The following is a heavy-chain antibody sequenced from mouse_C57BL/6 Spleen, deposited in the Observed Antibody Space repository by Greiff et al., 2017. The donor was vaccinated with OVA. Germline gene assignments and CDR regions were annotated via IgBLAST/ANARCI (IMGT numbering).Heavy chain of an antibody. V-gene: IGHV1-80*01. CDR3: ARSAYGNCLGH. J-gene: IGHJ2*01. CDR1: GYAFSSYW. CDR2: IYPGDGDT. D-gene: IGHD2-1*01. Sequence: VQLQQSGAELVKPGASVKISCKASGYAFSSYWMNWVKQRPGKGLEWIGQIYPGDGDTNYNGKFKGKATLTADKSSSTAYMQLSSLTSEDSAVYFCARSAYGNCLGHWGKGTTLTVSS.